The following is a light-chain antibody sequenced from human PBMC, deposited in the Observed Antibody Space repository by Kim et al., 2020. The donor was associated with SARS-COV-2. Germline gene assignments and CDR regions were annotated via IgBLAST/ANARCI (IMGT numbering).Light chain of an antibody. J-gene: IGLJ2*01. Sequence: ASVKPPCTRGRGRINYAIAWLQQQPGKGPRYLMRVYSDGRHTKGDGIPDRFSGSSSGSEYSLTISSLQSEDEADYYCQTWGSGIGVFGGGTQLTVL. V-gene: IGLV4-69*01. CDR3: QTWGSGIGV. CDR2: VYSDGRH. CDR1: RGRINYA.